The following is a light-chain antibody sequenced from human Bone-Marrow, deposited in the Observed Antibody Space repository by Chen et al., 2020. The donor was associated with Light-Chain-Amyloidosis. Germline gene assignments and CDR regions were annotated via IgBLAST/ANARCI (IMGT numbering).Light chain of an antibody. CDR3: QQFYTTPYT. CDR2: GAS. CDR1: LGITNS. Sequence: DIQMPQPPSSLSASIGDRVTITCRASLGITNSLAWYQQKPGTAPKLLLYGASRLDSGVPSRFSGSGSGTDYTLTISSLQPEDFATYFCQQFYTTPYTFGQGTKLDIK. J-gene: IGKJ2*01. V-gene: IGKV1-NL1*01.